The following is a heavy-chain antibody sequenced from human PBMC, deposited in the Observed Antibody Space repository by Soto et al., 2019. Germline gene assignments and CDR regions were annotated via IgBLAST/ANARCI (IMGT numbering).Heavy chain of an antibody. V-gene: IGHV3-30-3*01. CDR3: SRGTTTSAFSAMDV. D-gene: IGHD1-1*01. CDR2: ISYDGDNK. J-gene: IGHJ6*02. CDR1: GFTFSYHA. Sequence: QVQLVESGGGVVQPGRSLSLSCAASGFTFSYHALNWVRQAPGKGLEWVAVISYDGDNKYIAESVKGRFTISRDNSKNTVSLRMNSLRTEDTAMYFCSRGTTTSAFSAMDVWGQGTRLTVSS.